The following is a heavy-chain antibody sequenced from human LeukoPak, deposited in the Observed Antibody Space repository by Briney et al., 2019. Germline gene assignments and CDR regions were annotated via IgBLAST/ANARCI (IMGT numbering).Heavy chain of an antibody. V-gene: IGHV3-30*19. CDR3: AREGAGYSSSWYGIGSYYYGMDV. J-gene: IGHJ6*04. D-gene: IGHD6-13*01. Sequence: PGRSLRLSCAASGFTFSSYGMHWVRQAPGKGLEWVAVISYDGSNKYYADSVKGRFTISRDNSKNTLYLQMNSLRAEDTAVYYCAREGAGYSSSWYGIGSYYYGMDVWGKGTTVTVSS. CDR1: GFTFSSYG. CDR2: ISYDGSNK.